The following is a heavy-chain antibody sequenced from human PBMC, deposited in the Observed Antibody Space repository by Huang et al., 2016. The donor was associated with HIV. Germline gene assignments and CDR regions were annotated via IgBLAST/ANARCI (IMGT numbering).Heavy chain of an antibody. J-gene: IGHJ6*02. CDR1: GGTFSTFG. Sequence: QVQLVQSEAEVKKPGSSVKVSCKASGGTFSTFGLSWVRQASGRGLEWMAWIIPIFHTTDPEQKVQGRVTLTADESTNTASRELNSLTFEDTAVYYCARPSDAAMIRDYYYPMDVWGQGTTVTVS. V-gene: IGHV1-69*01. D-gene: IGHD5-18*01. CDR2: IIPIFHTT. CDR3: ARPSDAAMIRDYYYPMDV.